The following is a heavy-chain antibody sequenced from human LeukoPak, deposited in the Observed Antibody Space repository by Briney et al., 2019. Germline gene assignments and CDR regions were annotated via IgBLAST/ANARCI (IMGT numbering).Heavy chain of an antibody. D-gene: IGHD2-2*01. Sequence: GGSLRLSCAASGFTFSSYGMHWVRQAPGKGLEWVAFIRYDGSNKYYADSVKGRFTISRDNSKNTLYLQMNSLRAEDTAVYYCAKVRVPAAIWSGYYYMDVWGKGTTVTVSS. J-gene: IGHJ6*03. CDR1: GFTFSSYG. CDR3: AKVRVPAAIWSGYYYMDV. CDR2: IRYDGSNK. V-gene: IGHV3-30*02.